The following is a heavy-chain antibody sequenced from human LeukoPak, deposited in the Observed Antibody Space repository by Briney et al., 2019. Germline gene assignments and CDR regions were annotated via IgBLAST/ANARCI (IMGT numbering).Heavy chain of an antibody. D-gene: IGHD5-12*01. Sequence: ASVKASCKASGGTFSSYAISWVRQAPGQGLEWMGGIIPIFGTANYAQKFQGRVTITTDESTSTAYMELSSLRSEDTAVYYCARSPGPMATIGFDYWGQGTLVTVSS. CDR3: ARSPGPMATIGFDY. CDR2: IIPIFGTA. CDR1: GGTFSSYA. J-gene: IGHJ4*02. V-gene: IGHV1-69*05.